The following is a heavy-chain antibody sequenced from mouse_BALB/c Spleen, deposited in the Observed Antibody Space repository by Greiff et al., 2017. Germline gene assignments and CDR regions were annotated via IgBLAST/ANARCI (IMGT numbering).Heavy chain of an antibody. Sequence: VMLVESGPGLVAPSQSLSITCTVSGFSLTSYGVHWVRQPPGKGLEWLGVIWAGGSTNYNSALMSRLSISKDNSKSQVFLKMNSLQTDDTAMYYCARESPLPTVVATDYWGQGTTLTVSS. CDR1: GFSLTSYG. J-gene: IGHJ2*01. CDR3: ARESPLPTVVATDY. V-gene: IGHV2-9*02. CDR2: IWAGGST. D-gene: IGHD1-1*01.